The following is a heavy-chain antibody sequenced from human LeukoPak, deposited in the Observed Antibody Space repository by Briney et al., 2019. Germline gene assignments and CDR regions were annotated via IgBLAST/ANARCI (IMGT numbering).Heavy chain of an antibody. D-gene: IGHD2-2*01. CDR1: GGSISRGDYY. V-gene: IGHV4-30-4*01. CDR3: ARDPGYCSSTSCYAGGYFQH. J-gene: IGHJ1*01. CDR2: IYYSGST. Sequence: SETLSLTCTVSGGSISRGDYYWSWIRQPPGKGLEWIGYIYYSGSTYYNPSLKSRVTISVDTSKNQFSLKLSSVTAADTAVYYCARDPGYCSSTSCYAGGYFQHWGQGTLVTVSS.